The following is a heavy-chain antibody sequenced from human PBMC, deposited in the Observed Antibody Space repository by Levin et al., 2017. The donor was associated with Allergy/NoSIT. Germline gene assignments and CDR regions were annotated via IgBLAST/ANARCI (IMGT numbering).Heavy chain of an antibody. CDR3: ARASGSFDY. V-gene: IGHV3-33*01. J-gene: IGHJ4*02. CDR1: GFPFNTYG. CDR2: IWYDGSNK. Sequence: GESLKISCTASGFPFNTYGMHWVRQAPGKGLEWVAVIWYDGSNKYYADSVKGRFTISRDNSRDTLYLQMNSLRAEDTAVYYCARASGSFDYWGQGTLVTVFS. D-gene: IGHD1-26*01.